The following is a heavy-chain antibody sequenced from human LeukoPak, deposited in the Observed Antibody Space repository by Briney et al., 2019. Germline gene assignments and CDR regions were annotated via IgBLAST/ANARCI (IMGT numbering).Heavy chain of an antibody. V-gene: IGHV1-2*02. D-gene: IGHD1-26*01. CDR2: INPNSGGT. CDR1: GYTFTGYY. J-gene: IGHJ4*02. Sequence: GASVKVPCKASGYTFTGYYMHWVRQAPGQGLEWMGWINPNSGGTNYAQKFQGRVTMTRDTSISTAYMELSRLRSDDTAVYYCARGGPIVGATSPFDYWGQGTLVTVSS. CDR3: ARGGPIVGATSPFDY.